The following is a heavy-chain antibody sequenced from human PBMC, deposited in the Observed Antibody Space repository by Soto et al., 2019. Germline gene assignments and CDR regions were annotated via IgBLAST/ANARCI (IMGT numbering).Heavy chain of an antibody. J-gene: IGHJ6*02. Sequence: GGSLRLSCAASGFTFSSYSMNWVRQAPGKGLEWVSYISSSSSTIYYADSGKGRFTISRDNAKNSLYLQMNSLRDEDTAVYYWARDGFGAYYYYGMDVWGQGTTVTVSS. V-gene: IGHV3-48*02. CDR2: ISSSSSTI. D-gene: IGHD3-16*01. CDR3: ARDGFGAYYYYGMDV. CDR1: GFTFSSYS.